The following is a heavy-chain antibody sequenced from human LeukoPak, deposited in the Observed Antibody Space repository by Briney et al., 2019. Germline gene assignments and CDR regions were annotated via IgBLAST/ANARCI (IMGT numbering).Heavy chain of an antibody. J-gene: IGHJ4*02. CDR2: ISSTSSYI. Sequence: GGSLRLSCAASGFTFSSYSMNWVRQAPGKGLEWVSSISSTSSYIYYADSMKGRFTISRDNAKNSLYLQMNSLRAEDTAVYYCARDMSRYCSGGSCSIFDYWGQGTLVTVSS. V-gene: IGHV3-21*01. CDR3: ARDMSRYCSGGSCSIFDY. D-gene: IGHD2-15*01. CDR1: GFTFSSYS.